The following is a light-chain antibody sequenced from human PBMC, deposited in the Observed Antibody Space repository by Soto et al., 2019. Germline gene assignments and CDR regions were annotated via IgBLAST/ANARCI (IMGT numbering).Light chain of an antibody. Sequence: EIVLTQSPATLSLSPGGRATLSCRASQSVSNYLAWYQQKPGQVPRLLIYDTFHRATGTPARFSGSGSGTDVTLSISSLESEDFAVYYCHHRDDVASLGGGTKVEIK. CDR2: DTF. J-gene: IGKJ4*01. CDR1: QSVSNY. V-gene: IGKV3-11*01. CDR3: HHRDDVAS.